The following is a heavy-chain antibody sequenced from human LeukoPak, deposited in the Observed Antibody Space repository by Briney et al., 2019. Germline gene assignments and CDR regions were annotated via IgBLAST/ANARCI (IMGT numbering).Heavy chain of an antibody. J-gene: IGHJ4*02. D-gene: IGHD3-22*01. CDR2: ISSSSSYI. CDR3: ARDSSAYYYDSSGSDFDY. CDR1: RFTFSSYS. Sequence: PGGSLRLSCAASRFTFSSYSMNWVRQAPGKGLEWVSSISSSSSYIYYADSVKGRSTISRDNAKNSLYLQMNSLRAEDTAVYYCARDSSAYYYDSSGSDFDYWGQGTLVTVSS. V-gene: IGHV3-21*01.